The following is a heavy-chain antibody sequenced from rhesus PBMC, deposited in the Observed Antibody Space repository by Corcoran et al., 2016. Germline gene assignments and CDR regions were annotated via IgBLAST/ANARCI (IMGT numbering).Heavy chain of an antibody. D-gene: IGHD3-3*01. V-gene: IGHV4-173*01. CDR2: IAGSGGST. CDR3: ASGGYNFWTGYYLAY. Sequence: QLQLQESGPGLVKPSETLSLTCAVSGGSISSHFWSGIRQPPGKGMEWIVRIAGSGGSTDSKPSRKSRVTISTDTSKNQFSLKLTAMTAADTAVYYCASGGYNFWTGYYLAYWGQGVLITVSS. CDR1: GGSISSHF. J-gene: IGHJ4*01.